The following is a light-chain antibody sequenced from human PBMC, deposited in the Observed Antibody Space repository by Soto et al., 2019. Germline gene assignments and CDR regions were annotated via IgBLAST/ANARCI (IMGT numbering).Light chain of an antibody. J-gene: IGKJ1*01. V-gene: IGKV3-20*01. Sequence: EIVLTQSPGTLSLSPGERATLSCRASQSVSSSYLAWDQQKPGQAPRLLIYGASSRATGIPDRFSGSGSGTDFTLTSSRLEPEDFAVYYCQQYGSSAGTFGQGTKVEIK. CDR3: QQYGSSAGT. CDR1: QSVSSSY. CDR2: GAS.